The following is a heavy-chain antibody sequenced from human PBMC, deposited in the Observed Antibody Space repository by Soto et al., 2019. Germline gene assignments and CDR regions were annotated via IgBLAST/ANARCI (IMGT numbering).Heavy chain of an antibody. D-gene: IGHD2-2*01. V-gene: IGHV6-1*01. CDR3: ARDRDIVVVPAATYYYYGMDV. Sequence: SQTLSLTCAISVDSVSSNSAAWNWIRQSPSRGLEWLGRTYYRSKWYNDYAVSVKSRITINPDTSKNQFSLQLNSVTPEDTAVYYCARDRDIVVVPAATYYYYGMDVWGQGTTVTSP. CDR1: VDSVSSNSAA. J-gene: IGHJ6*02. CDR2: TYYRSKWYN.